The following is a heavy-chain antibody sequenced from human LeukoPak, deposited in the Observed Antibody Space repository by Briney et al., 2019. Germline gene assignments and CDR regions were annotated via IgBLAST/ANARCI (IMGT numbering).Heavy chain of an antibody. D-gene: IGHD4-17*01. CDR2: ISGSNDNT. Sequence: PGGSLRLSCAASGFTFSSYAMSWVRQAPGKGLEWVSSISGSNDNTYYADSVKDRFTISRDNSKNTLSLQMNSLRAEDTAVYYCSKGRGTTVTSAANCWGQGTLVTVSS. CDR1: GFTFSSYA. CDR3: SKGRGTTVTSAANC. V-gene: IGHV3-23*01. J-gene: IGHJ4*02.